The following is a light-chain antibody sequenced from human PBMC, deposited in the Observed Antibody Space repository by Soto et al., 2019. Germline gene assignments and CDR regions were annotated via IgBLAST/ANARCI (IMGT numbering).Light chain of an antibody. CDR1: QGIATY. Sequence: DTQMTQSPSSLSASVGDRVTITCQASQGIATYLHWYQQKPGKAPKLLIYHASNLQTGVTSRFSGSGSGTDFTLTISSLQPEDIATYFCQQSDNLPLTFGGGTKVEIK. CDR2: HAS. CDR3: QQSDNLPLT. J-gene: IGKJ4*01. V-gene: IGKV1-33*01.